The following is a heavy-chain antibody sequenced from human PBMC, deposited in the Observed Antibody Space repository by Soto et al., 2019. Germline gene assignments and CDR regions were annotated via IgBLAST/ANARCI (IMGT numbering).Heavy chain of an antibody. Sequence: QVQLQESGPGLVKPSGTLSLTCAVFGGSISNSNWWTWVRQPPGKGLDWIGEIFHSGSTNYNSSLMGRFTMSVDKANNQFSLKLSSVTAADTAVYYCAHRPIVGAAIWGQGTLVTVYS. D-gene: IGHD1-26*01. CDR1: GGSISNSNW. V-gene: IGHV4-4*02. J-gene: IGHJ4*02. CDR2: IFHSGST. CDR3: AHRPIVGAAI.